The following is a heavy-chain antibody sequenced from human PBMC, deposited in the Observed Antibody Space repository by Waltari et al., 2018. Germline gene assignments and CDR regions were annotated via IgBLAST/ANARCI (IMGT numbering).Heavy chain of an antibody. V-gene: IGHV1-69*01. Sequence: QVQLVQSGAEVKKPGSSVKVSCKASGGPFSSYAISWVRKDSGQGLEWMGGIIPIFGTANYAQKFQGRVTITADESTSTAYMELSSLRSEDTAVYYCATLYYDILTGAPFDYWGQGTLVTVSS. CDR3: ATLYYDILTGAPFDY. CDR1: GGPFSSYA. J-gene: IGHJ4*02. D-gene: IGHD3-9*01. CDR2: IIPIFGTA.